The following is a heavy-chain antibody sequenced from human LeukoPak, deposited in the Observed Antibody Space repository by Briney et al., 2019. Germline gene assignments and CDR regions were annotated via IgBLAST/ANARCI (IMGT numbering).Heavy chain of an antibody. D-gene: IGHD6-19*01. CDR1: GFTFSNYA. CDR3: AGLPEWLDRDDAFDI. J-gene: IGHJ3*02. V-gene: IGHV3-30-3*01. Sequence: GRSLRLSCAASGFTFSNYAMHWVRQAPGKGLEWVAVISYDGSNKYYADSVKGRFTISRDNSKNTLYVQMNSLRAEDTAVYYCAGLPEWLDRDDAFDIWGQGTMVTVSS. CDR2: ISYDGSNK.